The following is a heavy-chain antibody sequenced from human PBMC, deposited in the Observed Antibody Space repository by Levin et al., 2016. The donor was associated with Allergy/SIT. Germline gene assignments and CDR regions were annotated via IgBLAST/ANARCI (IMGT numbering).Heavy chain of an antibody. CDR2: ISYDGSNK. J-gene: IGHJ4*02. CDR3: AKLEFSRYDSSGYSDY. V-gene: IGHV3-30*18. D-gene: IGHD3-22*01. Sequence: WIRQPPGKGLEWVAVISYDGSNKYYADSVKGRFTISRDNSKNTLYLQMNSLRAEDTAVYYCAKLEFSRYDSSGYSDYWGQGTLVTVSS.